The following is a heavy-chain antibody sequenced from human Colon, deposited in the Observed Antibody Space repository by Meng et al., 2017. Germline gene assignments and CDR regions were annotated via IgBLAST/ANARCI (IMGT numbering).Heavy chain of an antibody. V-gene: IGHV4-31*03. D-gene: IGHD1-26*01. CDR3: VSRIGGSSETDF. CDR1: GASFGSGGYY. J-gene: IGHJ1*01. Sequence: QVQLQESGPGLVKPSQTLSLTCTVSGASFGSGGYYWTWIRQHPGKGLEWIGNIYYTEATYYNPSLKGRVTISLDTSKNQFSLNLNAVTAADTAVYYCVSRIGGSSETDFWGQGTLVTVSS. CDR2: IYYTEAT.